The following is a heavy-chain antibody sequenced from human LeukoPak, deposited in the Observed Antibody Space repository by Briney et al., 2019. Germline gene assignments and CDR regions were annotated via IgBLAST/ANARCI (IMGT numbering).Heavy chain of an antibody. CDR3: ARDRARVRGVINYYFDY. D-gene: IGHD3-10*01. V-gene: IGHV3-64*01. Sequence: GGSLRLSCAASGFTFSSYAMHWVRQAPGKGLEYVSAISSNGGSTYYANSVKGRFTISRDNSKNTLYLQMGSLRAEDMAVYYCARDRARVRGVINYYFDYWGQGTLVTVSS. CDR1: GFTFSSYA. J-gene: IGHJ4*02. CDR2: ISSNGGST.